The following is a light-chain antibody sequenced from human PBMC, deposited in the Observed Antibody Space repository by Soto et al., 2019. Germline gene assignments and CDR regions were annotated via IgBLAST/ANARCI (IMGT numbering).Light chain of an antibody. CDR1: QSVTSN. Sequence: EIVMTQSPATLSVSPGERATLSCRASQSVTSNLAWYQQQPGQAPRLLIYGASTRATGVPARFSGSGSGTEFALTISSLQSEDSAVYYCQQFDNWPRGAFGPGTKLDIK. V-gene: IGKV3-15*01. CDR2: GAS. J-gene: IGKJ3*01. CDR3: QQFDNWPRGA.